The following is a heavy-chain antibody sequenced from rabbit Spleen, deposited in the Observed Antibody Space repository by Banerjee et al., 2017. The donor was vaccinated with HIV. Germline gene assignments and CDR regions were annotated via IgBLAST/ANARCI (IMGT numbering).Heavy chain of an antibody. CDR3: ARDKELDIWGYEFNL. CDR1: GFSLFMYW. CDR2: IYAGDGNT. V-gene: IGHV1S47*01. J-gene: IGHJ4*01. Sequence: QEQLVESGGGLVKPEGSLTLTCKASGFSLFMYWMCWVRQAPGKGPEWIACIYAGDGNTDYANWVNGRFTISKTSSTVDLKMTSLTAADTATYFCARDKELDIWGYEFNLWGQGTLVTVS. D-gene: IGHD3-1*01.